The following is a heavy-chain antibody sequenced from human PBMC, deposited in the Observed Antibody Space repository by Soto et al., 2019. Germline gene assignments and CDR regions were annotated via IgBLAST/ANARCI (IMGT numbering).Heavy chain of an antibody. D-gene: IGHD3-22*01. CDR3: ATSYYYDSSGYKAGAFDI. V-gene: IGHV5-51*01. J-gene: IGHJ3*02. CDR2: IYPGDSDT. Sequence: GESLKISCKGSGYSFTSYWIGLVRQMPGKGLEWMGIIYPGDSDTRYSPSFQGQVTISADKSISTAYLQWSSLKASDTAMYYCATSYYYDSSGYKAGAFDIWGQGTMVTVSS. CDR1: GYSFTSYW.